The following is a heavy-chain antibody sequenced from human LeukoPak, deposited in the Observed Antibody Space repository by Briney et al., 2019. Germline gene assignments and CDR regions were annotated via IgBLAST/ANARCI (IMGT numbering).Heavy chain of an antibody. V-gene: IGHV3-74*03. CDR1: EFTFSSFW. Sequence: GGSLRLSCAASEFTFSSFWMHWVRHAPGKGLVWVSRIKTDGSITTYADSVKGRFTISRDNAKNSLYLQMNSLRAEDTALYYCAKVVIPSYSSGWADWYFDLWGRGTLVTVSS. CDR2: IKTDGSIT. J-gene: IGHJ2*01. D-gene: IGHD6-19*01. CDR3: AKVVIPSYSSGWADWYFDL.